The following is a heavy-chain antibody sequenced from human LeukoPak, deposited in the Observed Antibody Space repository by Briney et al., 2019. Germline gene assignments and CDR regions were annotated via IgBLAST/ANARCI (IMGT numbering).Heavy chain of an antibody. CDR3: ARDGRPQAGAFDI. CDR2: IYSGGST. D-gene: IGHD1-26*01. CDR1: GFTVSSNY. J-gene: IGHJ3*02. V-gene: IGHV3-53*01. Sequence: HPGGSLRLSCAASGFTVSSNYMSWVRQAPGKGLEWVSVIYSGGSTYYADSVKGRFTISRDNSKNTLYLQMNSLRAEDTAVYYCARDGRPQAGAFDIWGQGTMVTVSS.